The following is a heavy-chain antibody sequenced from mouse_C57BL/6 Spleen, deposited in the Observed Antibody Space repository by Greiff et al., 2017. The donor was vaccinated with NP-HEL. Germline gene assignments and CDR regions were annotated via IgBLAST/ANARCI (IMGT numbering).Heavy chain of an antibody. CDR3: VRGCYRGYFDY. CDR2: IDPEDGET. CDR1: GFNIKDYY. V-gene: IGHV14-2*01. Sequence: DVKLQESGAELVKPGASVKLSCTASGFNIKDYYMHWVKQRTEQGLEWIGRIDPEDGETKYAPNFQGKATITADTSSNTAYLQLRSLTSEDTAVFYCVRGCYRGYFDYWGQGTTLTVSS. J-gene: IGHJ2*01.